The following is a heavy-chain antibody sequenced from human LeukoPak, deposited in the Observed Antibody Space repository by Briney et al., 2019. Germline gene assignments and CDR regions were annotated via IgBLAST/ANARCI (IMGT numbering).Heavy chain of an antibody. V-gene: IGHV4-39*01. CDR1: GGSISSPSYS. J-gene: IGHJ5*02. D-gene: IGHD2-8*02. Sequence: PSETLSLTCTVSGGSISSPSYSWGWFRQPPGKGLDWIGSFYYSDTTYYNPSFKSRVTISVDASKNQFSLKLSSVTAADTAVYYCARHTYWGYQVSWGQGSLVIVSS. CDR3: ARHTYWGYQVS. CDR2: FYYSDTT.